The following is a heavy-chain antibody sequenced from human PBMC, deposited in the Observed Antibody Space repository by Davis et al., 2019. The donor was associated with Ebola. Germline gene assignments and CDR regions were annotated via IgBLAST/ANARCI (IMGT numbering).Heavy chain of an antibody. CDR3: ARGYCSGGSCYSRLFDP. V-gene: IGHV1-46*01. CDR2: INPSGGST. CDR1: GYTFTSYY. Sequence: ASVTVSCQASGYTFTSYYLHWVRQAPGQGLEWMGIINPSGGSTSYAQKFQGRVTMTRDTSTSTVYMELSSLRSEDTAVYYCARGYCSGGSCYSRLFDPWGQGTLVTVSS. D-gene: IGHD2-15*01. J-gene: IGHJ5*02.